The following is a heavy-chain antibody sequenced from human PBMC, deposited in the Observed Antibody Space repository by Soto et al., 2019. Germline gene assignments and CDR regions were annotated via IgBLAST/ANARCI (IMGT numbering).Heavy chain of an antibody. V-gene: IGHV1-69*01. CDR3: AAGIPPTNYYYYYGLDV. J-gene: IGHJ6*02. Sequence: QVQLVQSGAEVKKPGSSVKVSCKASGGTFSSYAISWVRQAPGQGLEWMGGIIPIFGTANYAQKFQGRVTIPADESTSTAYMELSSLRSDDTAVYYCAAGIPPTNYYYYYGLDVWGQGTTVTVSS. CDR1: GGTFSSYA. D-gene: IGHD3-10*01. CDR2: IIPIFGTA.